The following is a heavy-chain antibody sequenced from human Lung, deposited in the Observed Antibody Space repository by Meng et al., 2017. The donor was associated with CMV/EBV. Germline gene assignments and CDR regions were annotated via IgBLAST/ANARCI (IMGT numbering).Heavy chain of an antibody. V-gene: IGHV4-31*03. D-gene: IGHD3-10*01. Sequence: QGPLPESGPGLGKPSQTLSLTCTVSGGSISSGGYYWSWIRQHPGKGLEWIGYIHSSGSTYYNPSLRSRLAISVDTSKNQFSLKLSSVTAADTAVYYCARASYGSGSPLGESWFDPWGQGTLVTVSS. CDR2: IHSSGST. J-gene: IGHJ5*02. CDR1: GGSISSGGYY. CDR3: ARASYGSGSPLGESWFDP.